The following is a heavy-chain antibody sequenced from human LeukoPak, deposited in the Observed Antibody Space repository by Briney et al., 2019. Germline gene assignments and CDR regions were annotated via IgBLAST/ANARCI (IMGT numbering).Heavy chain of an antibody. D-gene: IGHD4-23*01. J-gene: IGHJ2*01. Sequence: GGSLRLSCAASGFTFSSYAMHWVRQAPGKGLEWVAVISYDGSNKYYADSVKGRFTISRDNSKNTLYLQMNSLRAEDTAVYYCARGPPVVTLRSWYFDLWGRGTLVTVSS. CDR1: GFTFSSYA. V-gene: IGHV3-30-3*01. CDR2: ISYDGSNK. CDR3: ARGPPVVTLRSWYFDL.